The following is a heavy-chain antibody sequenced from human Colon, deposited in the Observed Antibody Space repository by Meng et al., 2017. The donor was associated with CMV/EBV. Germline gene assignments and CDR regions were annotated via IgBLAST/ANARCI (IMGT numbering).Heavy chain of an antibody. J-gene: IGHJ4*02. CDR3: GTFGGDFDY. CDR1: GSTFTGYL. D-gene: IGHD3-3*01. V-gene: IGHV1-2*02. Sequence: QGLLLKVGARMRGPGASVPASCQASGSTFTGYLIHLLRLAPGQGLAWMGWINPYTGDTIYAQKFEVGVTMTRAASITTASLELSSLKSDASAVYYCGTFGGDFDYWGQGTLVTVSS. CDR2: INPYTGDT.